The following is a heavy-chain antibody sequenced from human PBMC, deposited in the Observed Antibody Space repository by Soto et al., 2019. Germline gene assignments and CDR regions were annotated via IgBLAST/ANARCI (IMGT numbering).Heavy chain of an antibody. CDR1: GFTFSSYS. V-gene: IGHV3-21*01. CDR3: ARAADIVVVPAAIPLDY. J-gene: IGHJ4*02. D-gene: IGHD2-2*01. CDR2: ISSSSSYI. Sequence: PGGSLRLSCAASGFTFSSYSMNWVRQAPGKGLEWVSSISSSSSYIYYADSVKGRFTISRDNAKNSLYLQMNSLRAEDTAVYYCARAADIVVVPAAIPLDYWGQGTLVTVSS.